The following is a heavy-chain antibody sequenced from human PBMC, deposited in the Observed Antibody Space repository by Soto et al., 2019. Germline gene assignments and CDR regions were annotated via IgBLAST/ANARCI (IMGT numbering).Heavy chain of an antibody. CDR2: ISYDGSNK. D-gene: IGHD3-3*01. V-gene: IGHV3-30*18. J-gene: IGHJ6*02. CDR1: GFTFSSYG. CDR3: AKTYYDFWSGYTYGMDV. Sequence: QVQLVESGGGVVQPGRSLRLSCAASGFTFSSYGMHWVRQAPGKGLEWVAVISYDGSNKYYADSVKGRFTISRDNSKNTLYLQMNSLRAEDTAVYYCAKTYYDFWSGYTYGMDVWGQGTTVTVSS.